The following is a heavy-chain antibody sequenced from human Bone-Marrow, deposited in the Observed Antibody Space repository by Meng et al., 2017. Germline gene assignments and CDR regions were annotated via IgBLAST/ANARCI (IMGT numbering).Heavy chain of an antibody. CDR3: VREIGFSYESHYYGMDV. CDR2: IWYDGDER. Sequence: GGALKISCATSGFTFSSHGMHWVRQTPGRGLEGVAVIWYDGDERYYADSVKGRFTISRDNSENTLYLQMNSLRAEDTAVYYCVREIGFSYESHYYGMDVWGQGTTVTVSS. V-gene: IGHV3-33*01. J-gene: IGHJ6*02. CDR1: GFTFSSHG. D-gene: IGHD5-18*01.